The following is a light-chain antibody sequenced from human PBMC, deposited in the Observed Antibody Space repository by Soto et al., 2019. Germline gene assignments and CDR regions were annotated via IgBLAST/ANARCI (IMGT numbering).Light chain of an antibody. CDR2: EVS. Sequence: QSALTQPASVSGSPGQSITISCTGTSSDVGGYKHVSWYQHHPGKAPKLMIYEVSNRPSGVSNRFSGSKSGYTASLTISGLQAEDEANYDCSAYTTSNTLIFGTGTKLTVL. V-gene: IGLV2-14*01. CDR3: SAYTTSNTLI. CDR1: SSDVGGYKH. J-gene: IGLJ1*01.